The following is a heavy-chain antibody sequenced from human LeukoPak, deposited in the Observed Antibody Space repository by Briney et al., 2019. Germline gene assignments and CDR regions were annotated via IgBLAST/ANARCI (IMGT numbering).Heavy chain of an antibody. J-gene: IGHJ4*02. CDR3: ARVYYYDSSGYPIRPFDY. V-gene: IGHV3-7*01. CDR2: IKQDGSEK. Sequence: PGGSLGLSCAASGFTFSSFWMSWVRQAPGKGLQWVANIKQDGSEKYYVDSVKGRFTISRDNAKNSLYLQMNSLRAEDTAVYYCARVYYYDSSGYPIRPFDYWGQGTLVTVSS. D-gene: IGHD3-22*01. CDR1: GFTFSSFW.